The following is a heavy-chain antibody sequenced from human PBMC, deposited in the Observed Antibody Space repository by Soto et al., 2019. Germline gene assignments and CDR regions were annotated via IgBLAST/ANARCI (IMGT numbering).Heavy chain of an antibody. D-gene: IGHD6-6*01. CDR2: IYPGDSDT. Sequence: VESLKISCKGSGYSFTTYWIAWVRQMPGKGLELVGIIYPGDSDTRYSTSFEGHVTISVDKSISTALLQWNSLKASDNAIYYCARHSSSAPKHXWGQATLFTVSX. CDR1: GYSFTTYW. CDR3: ARHSSSAPKHX. V-gene: IGHV5-51*01. J-gene: IGHJ4*01.